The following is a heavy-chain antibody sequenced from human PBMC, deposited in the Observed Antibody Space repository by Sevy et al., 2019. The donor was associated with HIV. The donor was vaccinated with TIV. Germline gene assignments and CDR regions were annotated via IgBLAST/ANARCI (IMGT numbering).Heavy chain of an antibody. CDR1: GFTFSSYG. Sequence: GGSLRLSCAASGFTFSSYGMHWVRQAPGKGLEWVAVISYDGSNKYYADSVKGRFTISRDNSKNTLYLQMNSLRAEDTAVYYCAKATGVYGSGSSHPYYYYGMDVWGQGTTVTVSS. CDR3: AKATGVYGSGSSHPYYYYGMDV. V-gene: IGHV3-30*18. D-gene: IGHD3-10*01. J-gene: IGHJ6*02. CDR2: ISYDGSNK.